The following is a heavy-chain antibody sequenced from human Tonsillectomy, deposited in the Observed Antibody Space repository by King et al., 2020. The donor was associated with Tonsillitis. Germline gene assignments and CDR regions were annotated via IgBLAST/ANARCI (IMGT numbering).Heavy chain of an antibody. J-gene: IGHJ3*02. V-gene: IGHV4-38-2*02. Sequence: LQLQESGPGLVTPSETLSLTCTVSGYSISSAYYWGWIRQPPGKGLEWIGSIYHSGNTYYNPSLKSRVTISVDTSKNQFTLKLSSVTAADTAVYYCARVSLRMGYFDWLGAFDIWGQGTMVTVSS. CDR1: GYSISSAYY. D-gene: IGHD3-9*01. CDR2: IYHSGNT. CDR3: ARVSLRMGYFDWLGAFDI.